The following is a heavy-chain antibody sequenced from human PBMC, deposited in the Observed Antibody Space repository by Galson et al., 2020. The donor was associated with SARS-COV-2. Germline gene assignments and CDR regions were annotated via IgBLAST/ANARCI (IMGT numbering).Heavy chain of an antibody. J-gene: IGHJ4*02. CDR3: AHSYYDSSGDVSFDY. CDR2: LYWDDDK. V-gene: IGHV2-5*02. Sequence: KMSGPPLVKPTQTLTLTCTFSGFSLRTSGVGVGWIRQPPGKALEWPDLLYWDDDKRYSPSQKSRLTITKDISNHQVVRTMTNMDPVDTATYYCAHSYYDSSGDVSFDYWGQGTRVTVSS. CDR1: GFSLRTSGVG. D-gene: IGHD3-22*01.